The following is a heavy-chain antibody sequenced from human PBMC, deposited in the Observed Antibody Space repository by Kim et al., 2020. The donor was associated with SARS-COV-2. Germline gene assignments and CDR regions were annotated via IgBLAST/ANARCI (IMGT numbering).Heavy chain of an antibody. J-gene: IGHJ6*03. V-gene: IGHV3-23*01. D-gene: IGHD6-6*01. CDR3: AKGPAPSSSYHMDV. CDR1: GFTFSNHA. Sequence: GGSLRLSCAGSGFTFSNHAMTWVRQAPGKGPEWVSTIRGSGDNTYYTDSVRGRFTISRDNSQNTLYLQMNSLRAEDTAVYYCAKGPAPSSSYHMDVWGKETTVTVSS. CDR2: IRGSGDNT.